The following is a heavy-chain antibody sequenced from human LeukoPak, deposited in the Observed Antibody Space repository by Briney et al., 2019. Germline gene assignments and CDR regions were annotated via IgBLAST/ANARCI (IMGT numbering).Heavy chain of an antibody. Sequence: GGSLRLSCAASGFIFSNYGMHWVRQAPGKGLEWVAVIWYDGSNKYYADSVKGRFTISRDNSKNTLYLQMNSLRAEDTAVYYCARDGGHYYDSGGQGTLVTVSS. CDR2: IWYDGSNK. CDR3: ARDGGHYYDS. D-gene: IGHD3-22*01. V-gene: IGHV3-30*19. CDR1: GFIFSNYG. J-gene: IGHJ4*02.